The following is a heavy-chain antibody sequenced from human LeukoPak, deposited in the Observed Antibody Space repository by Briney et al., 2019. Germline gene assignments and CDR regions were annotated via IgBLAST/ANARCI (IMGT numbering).Heavy chain of an antibody. Sequence: GSLRLSCAASGFTFTTNAMSWVRQPPGKGLEWIGEINHSGSTNYNPSLKSRVTISVDTSKNQFSLKLSSVTAADTAVYYCARGSSVNWFDPWGQGTLVTVSS. CDR1: GFTFTTNA. V-gene: IGHV4-34*01. CDR3: ARGSSVNWFDP. CDR2: INHSGST. D-gene: IGHD3-22*01. J-gene: IGHJ5*02.